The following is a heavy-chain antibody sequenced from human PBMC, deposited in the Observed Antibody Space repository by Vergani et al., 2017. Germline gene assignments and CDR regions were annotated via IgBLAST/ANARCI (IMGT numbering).Heavy chain of an antibody. CDR3: ARSIAAAGPIDY. J-gene: IGHJ4*02. CDR2: INPSGGST. V-gene: IGHV1-46*01. D-gene: IGHD6-13*01. Sequence: QVQLVQSGAEVKKPGASVKVSCKASGYTFTSYYMHWVRQAPGQGLEWMGIINPSGGSTSYAQKFQGRVTMTRDTSTSTVYMELSSLRSENTAVYYCARSIAAAGPIDYWGQGTLVTVSS. CDR1: GYTFTSYY.